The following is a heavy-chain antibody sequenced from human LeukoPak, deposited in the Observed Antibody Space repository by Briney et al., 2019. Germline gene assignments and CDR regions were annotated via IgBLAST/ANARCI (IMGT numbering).Heavy chain of an antibody. D-gene: IGHD3-10*01. J-gene: IGHJ4*02. CDR2: IKSDGSGT. Sequence: GGSLRLSCVASGFTFRGTWMHWARQAPGKGLVWVSRIKSDGSGTDYADSVKGRFTISRDDAKNTLYLQMNSLRDEDTAVYFCARDYYWSIDYWGQGTVVTVSS. CDR1: GFTFRGTW. V-gene: IGHV3-74*01. CDR3: ARDYYWSIDY.